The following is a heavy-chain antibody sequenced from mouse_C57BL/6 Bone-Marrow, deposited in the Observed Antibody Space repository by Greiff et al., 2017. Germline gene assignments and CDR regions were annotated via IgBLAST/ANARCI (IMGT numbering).Heavy chain of an antibody. D-gene: IGHD1-1*01. V-gene: IGHV1-22*01. Sequence: EVKVVESGPELVKPGASVKMSCKASGYTFTDYNMHWVKQSHGKSLEWIGYINPNNGGTSYNQKFKGKATLTVNKSSSTAYMELRSLTSEDSAVYYCARVTVVARYFDVWGTGTTVTVSS. CDR2: INPNNGGT. J-gene: IGHJ1*03. CDR3: ARVTVVARYFDV. CDR1: GYTFTDYN.